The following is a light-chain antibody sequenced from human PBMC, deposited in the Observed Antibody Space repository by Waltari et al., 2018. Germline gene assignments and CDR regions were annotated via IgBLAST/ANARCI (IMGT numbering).Light chain of an antibody. J-gene: IGKJ4*01. CDR1: QTISSSY. V-gene: IGKV3-20*01. CDR2: GAS. Sequence: EIVLTQSPATLSLSPGERATLSCRASQTISSSYLAWYQKKPGQAPRLLIYGASSRATDIPDRFRGSGSGTDFTLTISRLEPEDFAVYSCQQYGSSPVTFGGGTKVEIK. CDR3: QQYGSSPVT.